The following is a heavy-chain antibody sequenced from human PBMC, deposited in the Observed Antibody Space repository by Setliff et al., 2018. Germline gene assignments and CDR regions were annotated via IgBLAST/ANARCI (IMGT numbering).Heavy chain of an antibody. J-gene: IGHJ3*01. CDR3: ARPLEESFGGVRDSDAFDV. V-gene: IGHV4-39*01. Sequence: PSETLSLTCRVSGGSISSGNYYWGLIRQPPGKGLEWIGSIYYNGSTHFNPSLKSRVAISVDTSKNLLSLRVNSVTATDTAVYYCARPLEESFGGVRDSDAFDVWGQGTMVTVSS. CDR1: GGSISSGNYY. D-gene: IGHD3-16*01. CDR2: IYYNGST.